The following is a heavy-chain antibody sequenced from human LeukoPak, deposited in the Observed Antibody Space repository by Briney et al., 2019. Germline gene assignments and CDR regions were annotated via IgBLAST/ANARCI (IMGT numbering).Heavy chain of an antibody. CDR2: INPNSGGT. J-gene: IGHJ4*02. V-gene: IGHV1-2*02. D-gene: IGHD3-9*01. Sequence: ASVKVSCKASGYTFTGYYMHWVRQAPGQGLEWMGWINPNSGGTNYAQKFQGRVTMTRDTSISTAYMELSRLRSDDTAVYYCARGEYYDILTGYYNLLVSWGQGTLVTVSS. CDR1: GYTFTGYY. CDR3: ARGEYYDILTGYYNLLVS.